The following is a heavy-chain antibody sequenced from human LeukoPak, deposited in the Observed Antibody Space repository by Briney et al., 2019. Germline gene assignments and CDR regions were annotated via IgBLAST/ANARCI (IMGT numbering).Heavy chain of an antibody. D-gene: IGHD6-19*01. CDR1: GFTLSSYA. CDR3: AGQAVAGS. V-gene: IGHV3-23*01. CDR2: VSGSGSNT. J-gene: IGHJ5*02. Sequence: GGSLRLSCAASGFTLSSYAMTWVRQAPGKGLECVSSVSGSGSNTYYADSVKGRFTISRDNSKNTLYLQMNSLRAEDTAVYYCAGQAVAGSWGQGTLVTVSS.